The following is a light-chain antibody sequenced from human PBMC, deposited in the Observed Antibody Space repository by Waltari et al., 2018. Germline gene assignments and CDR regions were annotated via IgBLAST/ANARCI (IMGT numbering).Light chain of an antibody. CDR3: SSYVASRIV. CDR2: EVS. Sequence: QSALTQPPSASGSPGQSVTLSCTGTTNDIGSYDYVSWYQHHPGKAPKLIIYEVSNRPSGVCKRFSGSKSGSTASLTVSALQVEDEAIYYCSSYVASRIVFGGGTRLTVL. V-gene: IGLV2-8*01. J-gene: IGLJ2*01. CDR1: TNDIGSYDY.